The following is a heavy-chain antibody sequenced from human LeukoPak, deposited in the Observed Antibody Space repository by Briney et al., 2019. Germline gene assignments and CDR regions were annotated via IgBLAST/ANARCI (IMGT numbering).Heavy chain of an antibody. D-gene: IGHD6-19*01. V-gene: IGHV3-23*01. CDR2: ISGSGGGT. J-gene: IGHJ4*02. Sequence: PGGSLRLSCAASGLTFSSYAMSWVRQAPGKGLEWVSAISGSGGGTYYADSVKGRFTISRDNSKNTLYLQVNSLRAEGTAVYYCAKRQVVGDGGFDYWGQGTLVTVSS. CDR3: AKRQVVGDGGFDY. CDR1: GLTFSSYA.